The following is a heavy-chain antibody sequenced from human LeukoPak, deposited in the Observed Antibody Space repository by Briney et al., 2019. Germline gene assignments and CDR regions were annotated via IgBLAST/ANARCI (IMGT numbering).Heavy chain of an antibody. CDR1: GFTVSSNY. CDR3: ARDHEAAASDY. V-gene: IGHV3-66*01. Sequence: GGSLRLSCAASGFTVSSNYMTWVRQAPGKGLEWVSVIYSNGNTYYADSVKGRFTISRDNAKNSLYLQMNSLRAEDTAVYYCARDHEAAASDYWGQGTLVTVSS. J-gene: IGHJ4*02. D-gene: IGHD6-13*01. CDR2: IYSNGNT.